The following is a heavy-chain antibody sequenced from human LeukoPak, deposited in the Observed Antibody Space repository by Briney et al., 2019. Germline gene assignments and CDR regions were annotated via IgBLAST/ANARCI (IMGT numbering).Heavy chain of an antibody. V-gene: IGHV1-8*01. Sequence: ASVKVSCKASGYTFTSYDINWVRQATGQGLEWMGWMKPNSGNTGYAQKFQGRVTMTRNTSISTAYMELSSLRSEDAAVYYCARAYEYYDFWSGYYRVYYFDYWGQGTLVTVSS. CDR2: MKPNSGNT. CDR3: ARAYEYYDFWSGYYRVYYFDY. J-gene: IGHJ4*02. CDR1: GYTFTSYD. D-gene: IGHD3-3*01.